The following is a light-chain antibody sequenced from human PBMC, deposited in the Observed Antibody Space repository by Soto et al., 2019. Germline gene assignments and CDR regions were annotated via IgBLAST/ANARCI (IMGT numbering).Light chain of an antibody. CDR2: EVS. CDR1: SSDVGSYNR. Sequence: QSVLTQPPSVSGSPGQSVTISCSGTSSDVGSYNRVSWYQQPPGTAPKLMIYEVSNRPSGVPDRFSGSKSGNTASLTISGLQAEHEADYYCSSLTSSSTYVFGTGTKVTVL. V-gene: IGLV2-18*02. J-gene: IGLJ1*01. CDR3: SSLTSSSTYV.